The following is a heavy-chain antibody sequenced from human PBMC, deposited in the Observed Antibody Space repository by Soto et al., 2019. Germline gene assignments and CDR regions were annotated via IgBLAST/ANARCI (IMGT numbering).Heavy chain of an antibody. Sequence: PSETLSLTCTVSGGSISSYYWSWIRQPAGKGLEWIGRIYTSGSTNYNPSLKSRVTMSGDTSKNQFSLKLSSVTAADTAVYYCARTAAAGYYYYYYGMDVWGQGTTVTVSS. V-gene: IGHV4-4*07. CDR3: ARTAAAGYYYYYYGMDV. J-gene: IGHJ6*02. CDR1: GGSISSYY. CDR2: IYTSGST. D-gene: IGHD6-13*01.